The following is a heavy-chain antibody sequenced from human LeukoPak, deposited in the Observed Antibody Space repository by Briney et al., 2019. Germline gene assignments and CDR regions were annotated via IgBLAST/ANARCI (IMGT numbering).Heavy chain of an antibody. CDR2: INHSGST. V-gene: IGHV4-34*01. Sequence: PSETLSLTCAVYGGSFSGYYWSWIRQPPEKGLEWIGEINHSGSTNYNPSLKSRVTISVDTSKNQFSLKLSSVTAADTAVYYCARGHPHYYDSSGYTTKNFDYWGQGTLVTVSS. D-gene: IGHD3-22*01. CDR1: GGSFSGYY. CDR3: ARGHPHYYDSSGYTTKNFDY. J-gene: IGHJ4*02.